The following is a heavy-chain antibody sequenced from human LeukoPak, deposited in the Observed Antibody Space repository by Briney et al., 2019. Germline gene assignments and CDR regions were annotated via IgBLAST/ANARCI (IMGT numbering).Heavy chain of an antibody. CDR2: ISGTGDNT. CDR1: GFTFSNYV. D-gene: IGHD3-3*01. V-gene: IGHV3-23*01. J-gene: IGHJ5*02. Sequence: PGGSLRLSCAASGFTFSNYVMGWVRQAPGMGLEWVSAISGTGDNTYYADSVKGRFTISRDNSKNTLYLQMNSLRAEDTAIYYCARLVSGYPNWFDPWGQGTLVTVSP. CDR3: ARLVSGYPNWFDP.